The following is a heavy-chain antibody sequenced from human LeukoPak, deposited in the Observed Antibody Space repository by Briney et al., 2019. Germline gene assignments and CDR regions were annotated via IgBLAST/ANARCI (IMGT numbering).Heavy chain of an antibody. CDR2: IRYDGSSK. CDR1: GFTISSHG. V-gene: IGHV3-30*02. J-gene: IGHJ4*02. Sequence: PGGSLRLSCAASGFTISSHGMQWVRQAQGKGLEWVAFIRYDGSSKNYVDSGKGRFTISRDNSENTLYLQMNSLRGEDTAVYYCARSVWVATNYFDSWGQGTLVTVSS. CDR3: ARSVWVATNYFDS. D-gene: IGHD5-12*01.